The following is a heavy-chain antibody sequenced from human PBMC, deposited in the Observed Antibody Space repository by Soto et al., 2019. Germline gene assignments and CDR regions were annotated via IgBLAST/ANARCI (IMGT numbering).Heavy chain of an antibody. D-gene: IGHD2-2*01. CDR2: INAGNGNT. J-gene: IGHJ5*02. Sequence: ASVKVSCKASGYTFTSYAMHWVRQAPGQRLEWMGWINAGNGNTKYSQKFQGRVTITRDTSASTAYMELSSLRSEDTVVYYCARGRHCSSTSCYLRAWFDPWGQGTLVTVSS. V-gene: IGHV1-3*01. CDR1: GYTFTSYA. CDR3: ARGRHCSSTSCYLRAWFDP.